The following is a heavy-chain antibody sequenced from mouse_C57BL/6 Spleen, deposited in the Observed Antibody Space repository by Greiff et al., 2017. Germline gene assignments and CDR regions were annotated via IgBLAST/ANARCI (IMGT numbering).Heavy chain of an antibody. CDR2: IDPEDGET. CDR3: ASYYGGSSAWFAY. Sequence: EVQLKESGAELVKPGASVKLSCTASGFNIKDYYMHWVKQRPEQGLEWIGRIDPEDGETKYAPKFQGKATITADTSSNTAYLQLSSLTSEDTAVYYCASYYGGSSAWFAYWGQGTLVTVSA. V-gene: IGHV14-2*01. D-gene: IGHD1-1*01. CDR1: GFNIKDYY. J-gene: IGHJ3*01.